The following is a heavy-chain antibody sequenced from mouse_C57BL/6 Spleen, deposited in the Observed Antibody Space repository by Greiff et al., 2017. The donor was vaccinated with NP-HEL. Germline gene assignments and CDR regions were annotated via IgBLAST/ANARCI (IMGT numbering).Heavy chain of an antibody. CDR3: AREYYYGSSWNYFDY. CDR1: GFTFSSYA. J-gene: IGHJ2*01. CDR2: ISDGGSYT. V-gene: IGHV5-4*01. Sequence: VQLKESGGGLVKPGGSLKLSCAASGFTFSSYAMSWVRQTPEKRLEWVATISDGGSYTYYPDNVKGRFTISRDNAKNNLYLQMSHLKSEDTAMYYCAREYYYGSSWNYFDYWGQGTTLTVSS. D-gene: IGHD1-1*01.